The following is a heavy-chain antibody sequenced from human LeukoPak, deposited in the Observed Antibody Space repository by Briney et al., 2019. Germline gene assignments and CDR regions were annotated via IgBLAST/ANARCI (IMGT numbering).Heavy chain of an antibody. CDR1: GYSISSGYY. Sequence: PSETLSLSCTVSGYSISSGYYWGWIRQPPGKGLEWIGSIYHSGSTYYNPSLKSRVTISGDTSKNQFSLKLSSVTAADTAVFYCARVPHSSSSEWFDPWGQGTLVTVSS. CDR3: ARVPHSSSSEWFDP. J-gene: IGHJ5*02. V-gene: IGHV4-38-2*02. D-gene: IGHD6-6*01. CDR2: IYHSGST.